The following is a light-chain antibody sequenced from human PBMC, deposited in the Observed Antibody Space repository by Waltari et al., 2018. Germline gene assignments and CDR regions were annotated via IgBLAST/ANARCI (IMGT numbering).Light chain of an antibody. J-gene: IGKJ1*01. CDR3: QQFQSHLRT. V-gene: IGKV4-1*01. Sequence: VLPRSNNKNYFAWYQQKPGQPPKLLIYWASTRKSGVPDRFSGSGSGTDFTLTISSLQAEDVAVYYCQQFQSHLRTFGQGTKVEIK. CDR2: WAS. CDR1: VLPRSNNKNY.